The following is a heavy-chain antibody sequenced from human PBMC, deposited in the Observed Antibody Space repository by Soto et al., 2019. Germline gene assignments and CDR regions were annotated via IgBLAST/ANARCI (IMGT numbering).Heavy chain of an antibody. CDR3: AHRLPGPSGYDV. D-gene: IGHD6-13*01. CDR1: GFSLTSGVVG. J-gene: IGHJ6*02. V-gene: IGHV2-5*01. Sequence: QITLKESGPTLVKPTQPLTLTCTFSGFSLTSGVVGVAWIRQPPGEALEWLALIYWNDEQYYNPSLRNRLTIPRDTSKNQVVLTMTNMDPVDTATYYCAHRLPGPSGYDVWGQGTTVTVSS. CDR2: IYWNDEQ.